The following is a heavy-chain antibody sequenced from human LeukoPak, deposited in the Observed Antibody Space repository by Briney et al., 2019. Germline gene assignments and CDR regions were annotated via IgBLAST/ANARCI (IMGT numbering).Heavy chain of an antibody. CDR3: ARGNWNGLDLEY. CDR1: GDTVSSNSAA. V-gene: IGHV6-1*01. D-gene: IGHD1-1*01. Sequence: SQTLSLTCAISGDTVSSNSAAWNWIRQSPSRGLEWLGRTYYRSKWYNDYAVSVKSRITINSDTSKNQFSLQLSSVTPEDSAVYYCARGNWNGLDLEYWGQGTLVIVSS. CDR2: TYYRSKWYN. J-gene: IGHJ4*02.